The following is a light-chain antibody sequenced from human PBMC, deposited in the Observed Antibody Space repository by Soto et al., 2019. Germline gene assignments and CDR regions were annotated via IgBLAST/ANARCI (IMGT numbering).Light chain of an antibody. CDR2: EVS. V-gene: IGLV2-23*02. J-gene: IGLJ1*01. CDR3: CSYAGSSTPLI. CDR1: SSDVGSYNL. Sequence: QSALTQPASVSGSPGQWITISCTGPSSDVGSYNLVSWYQQHPGKAPKLMIYEVSKRPSGVSNRFSGSKSGNTASLTISGLQAEDEADYYCCSYAGSSTPLIFGTGTKLTVL.